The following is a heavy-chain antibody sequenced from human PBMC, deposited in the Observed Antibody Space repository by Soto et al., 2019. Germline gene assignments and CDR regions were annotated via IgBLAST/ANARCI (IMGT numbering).Heavy chain of an antibody. CDR3: ARLSSSGWPIDS. D-gene: IGHD6-19*01. J-gene: IGHJ4*02. CDR1: GGSISSGGYY. Sequence: QVQLQESGPGLIKGSQTLTLTCTVSGGSISSGGYYWSWIRKHPGKGREWIGYTYNTANSYQSRSLNSRVSISEDTYKNRFSLNLSSVTDADTAMYYCARLSSSGWPIDSWGQGTLVTVSS. CDR2: TYNTANS. V-gene: IGHV4-31*03.